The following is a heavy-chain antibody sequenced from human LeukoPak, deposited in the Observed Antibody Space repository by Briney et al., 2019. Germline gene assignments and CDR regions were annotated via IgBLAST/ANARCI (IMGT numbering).Heavy chain of an antibody. Sequence: PSETLSLTCTVSGGSISSSSYYWGWIRQPPGKGLERIGSIYYSGSTYYNPSLKSRVTISVDTSKNQFSLKLSSVTAADTAVYYCASQLVQFSWFDPWGQGTLVTVSS. CDR1: GGSISSSSYY. D-gene: IGHD6-13*01. CDR2: IYYSGST. V-gene: IGHV4-39*01. CDR3: ASQLVQFSWFDP. J-gene: IGHJ5*02.